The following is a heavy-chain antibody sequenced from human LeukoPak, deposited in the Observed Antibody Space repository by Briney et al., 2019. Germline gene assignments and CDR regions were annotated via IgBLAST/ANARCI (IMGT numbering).Heavy chain of an antibody. CDR2: IYWNDDK. D-gene: IGHD2-2*01. CDR1: GFSLSTSGVG. J-gene: IGHJ4*02. CDR3: ALSTTEGYCSSTSCLGPFDY. V-gene: IGHV2-5*01. Sequence: SGPTLVKPTQTLTLTCTFSGFSLSTSGVGVGWIRQPPGKALEWLALIYWNDDKRYSPSLKSRLTITKDTSKNQVVLTMTNMDPVDTATYYCALSTTEGYCSSTSCLGPFDYWGQGTLVTVSS.